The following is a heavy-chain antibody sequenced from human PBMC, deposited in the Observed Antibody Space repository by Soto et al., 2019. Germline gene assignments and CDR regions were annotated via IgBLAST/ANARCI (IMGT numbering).Heavy chain of an antibody. CDR2: IYPGDSDT. CDR1: GYSFTSYW. V-gene: IGHV5-51*01. CDR3: ATMWEGRKVRYCDWPRHFNY. J-gene: IGHJ4*02. Sequence: GPSLKISCKGSGYSFTSYWIGWVRQMPGKGLEWMGIIYPGDSDTRYSPSFQGQVTISADKSISTAYLQWSSLNASDTAMYYCATMWEGRKVRYCDWPRHFNYWHQRPMVTFCS. D-gene: IGHD3-9*01.